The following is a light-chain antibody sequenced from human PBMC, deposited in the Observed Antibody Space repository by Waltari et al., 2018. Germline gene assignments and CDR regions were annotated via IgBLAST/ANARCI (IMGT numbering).Light chain of an antibody. Sequence: SDVRTQPPSVSVAPGPTAKITCGGRNLGSKSVHWYQQRPGQAPQLLVFDDSARPSGIPDRFAGSHSGDTATLTISRVEAGDEADYYCQVWDSSSDWEFGEGTKLTV. V-gene: IGLV3-21*02. J-gene: IGLJ2*01. CDR1: NLGSKS. CDR3: QVWDSSSDWE. CDR2: DDS.